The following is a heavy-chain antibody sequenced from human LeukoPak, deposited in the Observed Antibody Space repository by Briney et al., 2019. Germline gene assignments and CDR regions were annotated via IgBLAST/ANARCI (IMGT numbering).Heavy chain of an antibody. V-gene: IGHV4-30-2*02. J-gene: IGHJ3*02. CDR2: IYHSGST. Sequence: SETLSLTCTVSGGSISSGGYYWSWIRQPPGKGLEWIGYIYHSGSTYYNPSLKSRVTISVDTSKNQFSLKLSSVTAADTAVYYCATVELGAFDIWGQGTMVTVSS. CDR1: GGSISSGGYY. CDR3: ATVELGAFDI. D-gene: IGHD1-7*01.